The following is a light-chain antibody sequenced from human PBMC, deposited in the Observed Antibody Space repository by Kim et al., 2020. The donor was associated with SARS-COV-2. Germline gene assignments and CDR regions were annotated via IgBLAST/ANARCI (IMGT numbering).Light chain of an antibody. CDR1: NGDIGGYNN. Sequence: SVNITCTGTNGDIGGYNNVSLYQQHPGKAPSLMIFVVNKRPSGVPDRFSGSKSGNPASLTVSGLQAEDEADYYCSSFAGRNTFGVFGGGTQLTVL. V-gene: IGLV2-8*01. CDR3: SSFAGRNTFGV. CDR2: VVN. J-gene: IGLJ3*02.